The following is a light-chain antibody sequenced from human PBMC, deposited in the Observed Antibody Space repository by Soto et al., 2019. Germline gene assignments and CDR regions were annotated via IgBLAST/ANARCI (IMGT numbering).Light chain of an antibody. CDR2: EVS. V-gene: IGKV2D-29*02. CDR3: MQSTQLPPT. Sequence: DVVMTQTPLSLSVAPGQPASISCKSRQSLLHITGETFLFWYLQKPGQSPQLLIYEVSTRVSGVPDRFSGSGSVTDFTLEISRVETDDVGIYYCMQSTQLPPTFGQGTRLEIK. CDR1: QSLLHITGETF. J-gene: IGKJ5*01.